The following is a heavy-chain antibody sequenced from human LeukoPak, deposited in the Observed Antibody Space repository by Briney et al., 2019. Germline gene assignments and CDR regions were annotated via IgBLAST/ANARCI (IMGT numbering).Heavy chain of an antibody. CDR3: ARDLGGTTGLDAFDI. D-gene: IGHD4-17*01. Sequence: GGSLRLSCAASGFTVSSNYMSWVRQAPGKGLEWVSVIYSGGSTYYADSVKGRFTISRDNAKNSLYLQMNSLRAEDTAVYYCARDLGGTTGLDAFDIWGQGTMVTVSS. CDR1: GFTVSSNY. V-gene: IGHV3-53*01. J-gene: IGHJ3*02. CDR2: IYSGGST.